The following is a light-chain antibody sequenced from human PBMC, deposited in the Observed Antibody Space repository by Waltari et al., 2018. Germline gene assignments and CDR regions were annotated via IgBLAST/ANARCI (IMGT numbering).Light chain of an antibody. Sequence: QSALTQPASVSGSPGQSITIPCTGTSSAVGGYNSVLWHQQHPGKPPKLMIYAVTNRPSGVSYRFSASKSGNTASLTISGLQAADEAAYYCSSYTTSMSVIFGGGTNLTVL. CDR2: AVT. CDR1: SSAVGGYNS. V-gene: IGLV2-14*01. CDR3: SSYTTSMSVI. J-gene: IGLJ2*01.